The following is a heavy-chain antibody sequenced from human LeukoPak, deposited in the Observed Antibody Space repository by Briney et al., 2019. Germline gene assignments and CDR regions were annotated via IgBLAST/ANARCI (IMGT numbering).Heavy chain of an antibody. Sequence: PSETLSLTCTVSGGSVSSYYWSWIRQPPGKGLEWIGYIYTRGKTNSNPSLKGRVTISGDTSKNQFSLKLSSVTAADTAVYYCARGVHSGNYWYFDLWGRGTLVTVSS. J-gene: IGHJ2*01. V-gene: IGHV4-4*09. D-gene: IGHD6-19*01. CDR3: ARGVHSGNYWYFDL. CDR1: GGSVSSYY. CDR2: IYTRGKT.